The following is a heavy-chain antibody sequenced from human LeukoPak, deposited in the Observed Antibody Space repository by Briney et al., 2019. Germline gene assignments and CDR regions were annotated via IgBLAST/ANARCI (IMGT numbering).Heavy chain of an antibody. Sequence: SETLSLTCAVYGGSFSGYYWSWIRQPPGKGLEWIGEINHSGSTNYNPSLKSRVTISVDTSKNQFSLKLSSVTAADTAVYYYARRGRRQLEPWGQGTLVTVSS. V-gene: IGHV4-34*01. CDR2: INHSGST. D-gene: IGHD6-13*01. CDR1: GGSFSGYY. CDR3: ARRGRRQLEP. J-gene: IGHJ5*02.